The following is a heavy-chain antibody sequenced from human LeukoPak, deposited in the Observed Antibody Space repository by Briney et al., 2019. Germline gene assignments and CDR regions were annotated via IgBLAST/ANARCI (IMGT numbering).Heavy chain of an antibody. V-gene: IGHV3-21*04. CDR2: ISSSSYYM. J-gene: IGHJ4*02. CDR3: TTDTWYSAGH. Sequence: PGGSLRLSCAASGFTFSSYSMNWVRQAPGKGLEWVSSISSSSYYMYYADSVRGRFTISRDNAKNSLFLQMNSLRAEDTAIYYCTTDTWYSAGHWGQGTLVTVSS. CDR1: GFTFSSYS. D-gene: IGHD2-15*01.